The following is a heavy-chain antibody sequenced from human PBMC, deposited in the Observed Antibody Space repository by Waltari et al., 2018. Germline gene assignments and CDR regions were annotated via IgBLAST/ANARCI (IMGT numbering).Heavy chain of an antibody. CDR2: IYYSGST. V-gene: IGHV4-39*01. CDR3: ARHKHIVVVIVTQANAFDI. Sequence: QLQLQESGPGLVKPSETLSLTCTVSGGSISISSYYWGWIRQPPGKGLEWIGSIYYSGSTYYNPALKRRVTISVDTSKNQFSLKLSSVTAADTAVYYCARHKHIVVVIVTQANAFDIWGQGTMVTVSS. D-gene: IGHD2-21*01. J-gene: IGHJ3*02. CDR1: GGSISISSYY.